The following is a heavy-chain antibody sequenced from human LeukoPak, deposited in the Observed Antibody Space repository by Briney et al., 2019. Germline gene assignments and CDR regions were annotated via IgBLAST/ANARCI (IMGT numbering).Heavy chain of an antibody. D-gene: IGHD2-2*01. CDR3: AKDGCSSTRPTLECRYYFDY. CDR2: IRYDGSNK. CDR1: GFTFSSYG. Sequence: GGSLRLSCAAFGFTFSSYGMHWVRQAPGKGLEWVAFIRYDGSNKYYADSVKGRFTISRDNSKNTLYLQMNSLRAEDTAVYYCAKDGCSSTRPTLECRYYFDYWGQGTLVTVSS. J-gene: IGHJ4*02. V-gene: IGHV3-30*02.